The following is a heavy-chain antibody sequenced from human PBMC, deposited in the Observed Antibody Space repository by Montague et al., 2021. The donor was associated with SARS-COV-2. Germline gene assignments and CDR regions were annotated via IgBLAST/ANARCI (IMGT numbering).Heavy chain of an antibody. Sequence: SETLSLTCAVSGGSISSSSHYWGWIRQPPGKGLEWIGGVSHSGGTYYNASLQSRVTIFIDPSNNQFSLRLNSVTAADTAMYFCARQELNGRSTYYYYHAMDVWGQGTTVSVSS. CDR3: ARQELNGRSTYYYYHAMDV. V-gene: IGHV4-39*01. CDR2: VSHSGGT. CDR1: GGSISSSSHY. J-gene: IGHJ6*02. D-gene: IGHD1-7*01.